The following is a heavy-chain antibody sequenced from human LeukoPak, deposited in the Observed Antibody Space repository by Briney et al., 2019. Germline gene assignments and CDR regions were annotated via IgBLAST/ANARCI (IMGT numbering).Heavy chain of an antibody. CDR2: IYYSGST. J-gene: IGHJ4*02. Sequence: SETLSLTCTVSGGSISSSSYYWGWIRQPPGKGLEWIRSIYYSGSTYYNPSLKSRVTISVDTSKNLFSLKLRSVTAADTAVYYCARLLWFGELLSSGYFDYWGQGTLVTVSS. V-gene: IGHV4-39*01. CDR1: GGSISSSSYY. CDR3: ARLLWFGELLSSGYFDY. D-gene: IGHD3-10*01.